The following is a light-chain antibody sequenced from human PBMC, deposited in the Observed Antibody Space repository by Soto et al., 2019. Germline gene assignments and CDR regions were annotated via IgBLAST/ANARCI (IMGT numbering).Light chain of an antibody. CDR1: QTASSSY. Sequence: EIVLTQSPAPLSLSPGERATLSCGASQTASSSYVAWYQQKPGLPPRLLIDDASIRATGIPDRFSGGGSGTDFNLTISRLEADDFAVYYCQQYSTSPTFGGGTKVEIK. V-gene: IGKV3D-20*01. CDR3: QQYSTSPT. CDR2: DAS. J-gene: IGKJ4*02.